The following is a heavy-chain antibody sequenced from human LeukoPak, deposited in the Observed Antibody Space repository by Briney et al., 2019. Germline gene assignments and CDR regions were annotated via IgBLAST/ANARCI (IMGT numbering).Heavy chain of an antibody. CDR1: GGSISSYY. V-gene: IGHV4-4*07. Sequence: SETLSLTCTVSGGSISSYYWSWIRQPAGKGVEWIGRIYTSGSTNYNPSLKSRVTMSVRTSNNQFSLKLSSVTAADTAVYYCTRLWSTDCSGGSCPHQPNYWGQGTLVTVSS. J-gene: IGHJ4*02. D-gene: IGHD2-15*01. CDR3: TRLWSTDCSGGSCPHQPNY. CDR2: IYTSGST.